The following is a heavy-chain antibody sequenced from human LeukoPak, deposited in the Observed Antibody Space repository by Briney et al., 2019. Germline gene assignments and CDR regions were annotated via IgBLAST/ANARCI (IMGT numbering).Heavy chain of an antibody. CDR2: IYHSGAT. CDR3: ARNGGNSDYDY. Sequence: SETLSLTCAVSGGSISCSSSICWTWVRQPPGKGLEWIGEIYHSGATNYNPSLKSRVTMLLDKSKNQFSLKLNSVTAADTAVYYCARNGGNSDYDYWGQGTLVTVS. J-gene: IGHJ4*02. CDR1: GGSISCSSSIC. V-gene: IGHV4-4*02. D-gene: IGHD4-23*01.